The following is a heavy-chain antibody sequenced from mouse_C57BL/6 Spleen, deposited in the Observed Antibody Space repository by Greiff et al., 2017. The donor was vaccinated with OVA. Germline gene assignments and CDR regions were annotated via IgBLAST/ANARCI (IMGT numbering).Heavy chain of an antibody. D-gene: IGHD2-4*01. CDR3: ARPYDYVVPHLMGY. Sequence: QVQLKQSGPELVKPGASVKISCKASGYAFRSSWMNWVKPRPGKGLEWIGRIYPGDGDTNYYGKFKGKATLTADKYTSTAYMQLSSLTSEDSAVYVCARPYDYVVPHLMGYWGQGTSVTVSS. CDR2: IYPGDGDT. V-gene: IGHV1-82*01. CDR1: GYAFRSSW. J-gene: IGHJ4*01.